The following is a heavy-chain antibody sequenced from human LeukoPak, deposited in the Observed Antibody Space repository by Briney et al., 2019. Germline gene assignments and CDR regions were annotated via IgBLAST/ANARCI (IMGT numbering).Heavy chain of an antibody. D-gene: IGHD6-13*01. CDR2: TYSGGST. Sequence: PGGSLRFSCAASTFTVSSNYMGWVRPAPGHELEWGTVTYSGGSTYYQNSVKGRFTISKDNSKNTLFLQMNSLRAEDTAVYYWASANSSSLPHEYDYWGQGTLVTVSS. CDR3: ASANSSSLPHEYDY. J-gene: IGHJ4*02. V-gene: IGHV3-53*01. CDR1: TFTVSSNY.